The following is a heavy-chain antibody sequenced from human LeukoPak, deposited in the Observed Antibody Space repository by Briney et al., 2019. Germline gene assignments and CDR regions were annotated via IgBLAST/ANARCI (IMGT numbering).Heavy chain of an antibody. Sequence: GGSLRLSCAASGFTFTSYVMSWLRQAPGKGLEWVSSISGSGRSTYYANSVKGRFTISRDNAKNTLYLQTNSLRAEDTAVYYCAKESVASLWLPGYWGQGTLVSVSS. CDR3: AKESVASLWLPGY. CDR2: ISGSGRST. J-gene: IGHJ4*02. V-gene: IGHV3-23*01. CDR1: GFTFTSYV. D-gene: IGHD5-24*01.